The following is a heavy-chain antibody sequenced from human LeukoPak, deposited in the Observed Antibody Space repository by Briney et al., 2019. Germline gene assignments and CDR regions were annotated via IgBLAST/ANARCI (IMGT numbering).Heavy chain of an antibody. J-gene: IGHJ4*02. V-gene: IGHV1-46*01. D-gene: IGHD5-18*01. Sequence: ASVKVSCKASGYTFTSYYMHWVRQAPGQGLEWMGIINPSGGSTSYAQKFQGRVTMTRDTSTSIVYMELSSLRSEDTAVYYCASDRANSYGYDYWGQGTLVTVSS. CDR3: ASDRANSYGYDY. CDR1: GYTFTSYY. CDR2: INPSGGST.